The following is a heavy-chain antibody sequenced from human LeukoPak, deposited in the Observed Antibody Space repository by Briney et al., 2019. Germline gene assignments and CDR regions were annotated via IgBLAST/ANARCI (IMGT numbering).Heavy chain of an antibody. CDR1: GGSLSSYY. V-gene: IGHV4-59*01. CDR3: ARESSPYYYDSSGPHAFDI. D-gene: IGHD3-22*01. CDR2: IYYSGST. J-gene: IGHJ3*02. Sequence: SETLSLTCTVSGGSLSSYYWSWIRQPPGKGLEWIGYIYYSGSTNYNHSIKSRVTLSVDTSKNQFALKLSSVTAADAAVYYCARESSPYYYDSSGPHAFDIWGQGTMVTVSS.